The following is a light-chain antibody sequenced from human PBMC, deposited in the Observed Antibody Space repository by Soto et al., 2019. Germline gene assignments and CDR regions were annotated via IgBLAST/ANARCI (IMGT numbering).Light chain of an antibody. Sequence: IQMTQSPSSLSASVGDRVTITCRASQGVRDDVGWYQQKPGKAPKLLIYSASTLQSRVPSRFSGSGSGTDFTLTIRGLQPADFAIYYCLQESNYPLPFGGATQVEIQ. J-gene: IGKJ4*01. CDR1: QGVRDD. CDR3: LQESNYPLP. V-gene: IGKV1-6*01. CDR2: SAS.